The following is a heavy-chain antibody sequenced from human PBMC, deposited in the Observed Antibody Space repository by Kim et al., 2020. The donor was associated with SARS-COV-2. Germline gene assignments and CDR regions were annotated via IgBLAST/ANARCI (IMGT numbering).Heavy chain of an antibody. CDR2: LYYSGNT. J-gene: IGHJ6*01. CDR3: ASAARATTGPYGMDV. Sequence: SETLSLTCTVSGGSISSSSYYWGWIRQPPGKGLEWIGSLYYSGNTYYNPSLESRVTISVDTSKNQFSLKLSSVTAADTAVYYCASAARATTGPYGMDVWG. D-gene: IGHD1-1*01. V-gene: IGHV4-39*01. CDR1: GGSISSSSYY.